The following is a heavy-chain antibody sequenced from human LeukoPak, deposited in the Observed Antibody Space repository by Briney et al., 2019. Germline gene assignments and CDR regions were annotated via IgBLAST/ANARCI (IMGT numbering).Heavy chain of an antibody. V-gene: IGHV1-69*05. D-gene: IGHD2-2*01. CDR3: AGGRARIVVVPAAATHAFDI. J-gene: IGHJ3*02. CDR2: IIPIFGTA. CDR1: GGTFSSYA. Sequence: SVKVSCKASGGTFSSYAISWVRQAPGQGLEWMGGIIPIFGTANYAQKFQGRVTITTDESTSTAYMELSSLRSEDTAVYYCAGGRARIVVVPAAATHAFDIWGQGTMVTVSS.